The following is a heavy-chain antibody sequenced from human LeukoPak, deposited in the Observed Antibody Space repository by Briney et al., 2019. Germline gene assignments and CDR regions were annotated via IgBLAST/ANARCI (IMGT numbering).Heavy chain of an antibody. CDR1: GFTFRRYW. J-gene: IGHJ4*02. CDR2: INSDGYST. V-gene: IGHV3-74*03. D-gene: IGHD4/OR15-4a*01. Sequence: PGGSLRLSCAASGFTFRRYWMHWVRQAPGRGLAWVSRINSDGYSTTYADSVRGRFTISRDNGENTLYLQMNSLRVDDTAVYYCARDYGGWGQGTLVTVSS. CDR3: ARDYGG.